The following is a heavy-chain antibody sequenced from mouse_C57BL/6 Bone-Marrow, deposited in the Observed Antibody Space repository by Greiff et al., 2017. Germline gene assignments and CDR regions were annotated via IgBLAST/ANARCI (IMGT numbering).Heavy chain of an antibody. CDR1: GFTFSDYG. Sequence: DVKLVESGGGLVKPGGSLKLSCAASGFTFSDYGMHWVRQAPEKGLEWVAYISSGSSTIYYADTVKGRFTISRDHAKNTLFLQMTSLRSEDTAMYYCATLSHYYAMDYWGQGTSVTVSS. D-gene: IGHD2-3*01. J-gene: IGHJ4*01. V-gene: IGHV5-17*01. CDR2: ISSGSSTI. CDR3: ATLSHYYAMDY.